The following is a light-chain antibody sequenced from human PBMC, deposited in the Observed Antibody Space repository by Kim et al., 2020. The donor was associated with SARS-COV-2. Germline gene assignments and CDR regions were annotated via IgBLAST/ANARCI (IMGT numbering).Light chain of an antibody. Sequence: LTQPPSASGSPGQSITISCTGTSSDVGAYNYVSWYQQHPGKAPKLIIYAGTRRPSGVPDRFSGSKSGNTASLTVSGLQAEDEADYYCSAYAGSSRYVFGTGTKVTVL. CDR1: SSDVGAYNY. J-gene: IGLJ1*01. V-gene: IGLV2-8*01. CDR3: SAYAGSSRYV. CDR2: AGT.